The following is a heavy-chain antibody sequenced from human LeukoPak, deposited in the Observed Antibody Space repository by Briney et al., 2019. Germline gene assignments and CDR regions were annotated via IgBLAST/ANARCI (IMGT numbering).Heavy chain of an antibody. CDR1: GDSVSSSSYY. CDR2: VYNSGST. Sequence: SETLSLTCIVSGDSVSSSSYYWGWIRQPPGKGLEWIGSVYNSGSTYHNPSLKSRVTISVDTSKNQFSLKLRSVTAADTAVYYCARDIRNIFSSGSTGGQIDFWGQGTLVTVSS. V-gene: IGHV4-39*07. D-gene: IGHD1-1*01. CDR3: ARDIRNIFSSGSTGGQIDF. J-gene: IGHJ4*02.